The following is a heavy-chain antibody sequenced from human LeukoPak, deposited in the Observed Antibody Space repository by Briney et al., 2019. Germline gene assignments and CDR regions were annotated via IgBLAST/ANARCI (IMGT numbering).Heavy chain of an antibody. Sequence: PGGSLRLSCAASGFTFSNYAMSWVRQAPGKGLEWVSTISSSGGSTYYADSVKGRFTISRDNPKNTLYLQMNSLRAEDTAVYYCAEPPSDYWDQGTLVTVSS. CDR2: ISSSGGST. CDR3: AEPPSDY. J-gene: IGHJ4*02. CDR1: GFTFSNYA. V-gene: IGHV3-23*01.